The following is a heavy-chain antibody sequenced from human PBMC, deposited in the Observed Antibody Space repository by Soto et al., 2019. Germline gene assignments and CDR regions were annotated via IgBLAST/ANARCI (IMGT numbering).Heavy chain of an antibody. D-gene: IGHD6-25*01. CDR2: MYYSGTT. V-gene: IGHV4-39*01. CDR1: GGSISSSDFY. CDR3: AVVDSTGNWFDP. Sequence: SETLSLTCTVSGGSISSSDFYWGWLRQTPGKGLEFIGSMYYSGTTYYNPSLKSRVTISVDTSKNQFTLKLISVTAADTAVYYCAVVDSTGNWFDPWGEGAL. J-gene: IGHJ5*02.